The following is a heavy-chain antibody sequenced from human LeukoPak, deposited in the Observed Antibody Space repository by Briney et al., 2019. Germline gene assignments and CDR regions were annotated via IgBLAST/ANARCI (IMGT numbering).Heavy chain of an antibody. D-gene: IGHD3-22*01. Sequence: GGSLRLSCAASGFTFSSYSMSWVRQAPGKGLEWVSSISSSSSYIYYADSVKGRFTISRDNAKNSLYLQMNSLRAEDTAVYYCARGFSTYYYDSSGYQDYWGQGTLVTVSS. CDR1: GFTFSSYS. J-gene: IGHJ4*02. CDR2: ISSSSSYI. CDR3: ARGFSTYYYDSSGYQDY. V-gene: IGHV3-21*01.